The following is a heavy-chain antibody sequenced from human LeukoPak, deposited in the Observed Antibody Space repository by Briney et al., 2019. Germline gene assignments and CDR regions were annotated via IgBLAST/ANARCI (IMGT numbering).Heavy chain of an antibody. D-gene: IGHD3-10*01. CDR2: IYYSGGT. CDR1: GGSISSYY. Sequence: SETLSLTCTVSGGSISSYYWSWLRQPPGKGLEWLGYIYYSGGTNYNPSLKSRVTISVDTSKIHFSLKLSSVTAADTAVYHCARVGNHYGSGSYYFDYWGQGTLVTVSS. J-gene: IGHJ4*02. V-gene: IGHV4-59*01. CDR3: ARVGNHYGSGSYYFDY.